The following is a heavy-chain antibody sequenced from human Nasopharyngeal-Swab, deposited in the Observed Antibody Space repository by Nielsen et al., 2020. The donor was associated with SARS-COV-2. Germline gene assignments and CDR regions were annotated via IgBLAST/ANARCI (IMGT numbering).Heavy chain of an antibody. CDR3: ARDENSSGWSLDY. Sequence: SCAASGFTFSSYGMHWVRQAPGKGLEWVAVIWYDGSNKYYADSVKGRFTISRDNSKNTLYLQMNSLRAEDTAVYYCARDENSSGWSLDYWGQGTLVTVSS. CDR2: IWYDGSNK. D-gene: IGHD6-19*01. CDR1: GFTFSSYG. V-gene: IGHV3-33*08. J-gene: IGHJ4*02.